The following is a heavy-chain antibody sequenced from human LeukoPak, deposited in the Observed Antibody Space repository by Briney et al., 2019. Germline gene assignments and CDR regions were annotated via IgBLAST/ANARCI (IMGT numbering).Heavy chain of an antibody. V-gene: IGHV3-23*01. Sequence: GRSLRLSCAASGFTFRTSAMNWVRQAPGKGLEWVSTISATGGNTYYADSVKGRFTISRDNSKNTLYLQMISLRAEDTAVYYCAREIAAAGSCFDYWGQGTLVTVSS. CDR2: ISATGGNT. CDR1: GFTFRTSA. J-gene: IGHJ4*02. CDR3: AREIAAAGSCFDY. D-gene: IGHD6-13*01.